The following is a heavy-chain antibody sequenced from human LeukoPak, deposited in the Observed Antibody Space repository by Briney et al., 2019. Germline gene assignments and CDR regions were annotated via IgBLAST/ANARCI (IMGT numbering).Heavy chain of an antibody. CDR2: INPNSGGT. J-gene: IGHJ4*02. V-gene: IGHV1-2*06. Sequence: ASVKVSCKASGYTFTGYYMHWVRQAPGQGLEWMGRINPNSGGTNYAQKFQGRVTMTRDTSISTAHMELSRLRSDDTAVYYCARGGDYYDSSGYNKWGQGTLVTVSS. CDR1: GYTFTGYY. D-gene: IGHD3-22*01. CDR3: ARGGDYYDSSGYNK.